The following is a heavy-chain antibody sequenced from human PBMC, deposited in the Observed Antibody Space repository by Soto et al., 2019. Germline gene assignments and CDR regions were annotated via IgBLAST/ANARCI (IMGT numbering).Heavy chain of an antibody. CDR1: GGTFSSYA. D-gene: IGHD6-19*01. Sequence: SVKVSCKASGGTFSSYAISWVRQAPGQGLEWMGGIIPIFGTANYAQKFQGRVTITADESTSTAYMELSSLRSEDTAVYYCARASQYSSGWYSAFDIWGQGTMVTVSS. J-gene: IGHJ3*02. V-gene: IGHV1-69*13. CDR2: IIPIFGTA. CDR3: ARASQYSSGWYSAFDI.